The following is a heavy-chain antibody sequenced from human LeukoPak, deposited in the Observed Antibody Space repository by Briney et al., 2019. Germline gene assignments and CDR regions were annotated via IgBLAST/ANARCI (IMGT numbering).Heavy chain of an antibody. CDR2: ITYDGIKR. J-gene: IGHJ6*03. V-gene: IGHV3-30*03. CDR1: GFTFSSFG. D-gene: IGHD5-24*01. CDR3: ARDGYNPALFYMDV. Sequence: PGGSLRLSCVVSGFTFSSFGMHWVRQAPGKGLEWVAFITYDGIKRPYADSVKGRFTISRDNSKNTLYLQMNSLRADDTAVYYCARDGYNPALFYMDVWGKGTRVTVSS.